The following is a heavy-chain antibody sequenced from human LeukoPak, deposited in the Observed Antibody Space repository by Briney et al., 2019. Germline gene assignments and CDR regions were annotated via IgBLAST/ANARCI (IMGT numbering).Heavy chain of an antibody. D-gene: IGHD5-18*01. V-gene: IGHV4-34*01. J-gene: IGHJ4*02. CDR2: INHSGST. CDR1: GGSFSGYY. Sequence: SETLSLTCAVYGGSFSGYYWSWIRQPPGKGLEWIGEINHSGSTNYNPSLKSRVTISVDTYKNQFSLKLSSVTAADTAVYYCARSFSGYSYGRLVYWGQGTLVTVSS. CDR3: ARSFSGYSYGRLVY.